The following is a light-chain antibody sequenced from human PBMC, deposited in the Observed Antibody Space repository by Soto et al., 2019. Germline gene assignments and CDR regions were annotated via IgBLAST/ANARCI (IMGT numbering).Light chain of an antibody. J-gene: IGKJ1*01. CDR1: QSVSSSY. CDR2: GAS. CDR3: HKYGNSPGT. Sequence: EIVLTQSPGTLSLSPGERATLNCRASQSVSSSYLAWYQQKPGQAPRLLIYGASSRATDIPDRFSGSGSGTDFTLTISRMEPEDFAVYYCHKYGNSPGTFGQGTKVDIK. V-gene: IGKV3-20*01.